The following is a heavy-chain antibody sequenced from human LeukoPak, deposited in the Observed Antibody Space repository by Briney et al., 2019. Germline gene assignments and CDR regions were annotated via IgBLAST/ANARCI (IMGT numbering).Heavy chain of an antibody. CDR1: GYTFTNYW. J-gene: IGHJ4*02. CDR3: ARHLRIGGDYDY. CDR2: IDPSDSYT. Sequence: GESLKISCKGSGYTFTNYWIGWVRQMPGRGLEWMGRIDPSDSYTNYSPSFRGHVTISADKSISTAYLQWSSLKASDTAMYYCARHLRIGGDYDYWGQGTLVTVSS. V-gene: IGHV5-10-1*01. D-gene: IGHD2-15*01.